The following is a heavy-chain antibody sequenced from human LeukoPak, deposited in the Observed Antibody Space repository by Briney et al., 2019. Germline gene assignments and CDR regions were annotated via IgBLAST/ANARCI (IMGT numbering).Heavy chain of an antibody. D-gene: IGHD3-9*01. Sequence: SETLSLTCTVSGGSISSYYWSWIRQPAGKGLEWIGRIYTSGSTNYNPSLKGRVTMSVDTSKNQFSLKLSSVTAADTAVYYCARAKAYYDILTGYHPALYFDYWGQGTLVTVSS. CDR3: ARAKAYYDILTGYHPALYFDY. J-gene: IGHJ4*02. CDR2: IYTSGST. V-gene: IGHV4-4*07. CDR1: GGSISSYY.